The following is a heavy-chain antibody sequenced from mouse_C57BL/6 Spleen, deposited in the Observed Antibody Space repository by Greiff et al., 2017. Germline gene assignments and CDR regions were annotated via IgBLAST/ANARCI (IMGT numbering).Heavy chain of an antibody. Sequence: QSGPGMVKPSQSLSLTCTVTGYSFTSGYDWYWIRPLPGNILELMGYMSYSGSTNYNPTFKSRISITHDTSKNHFFLKLNAVTTEDTATYYCASDYYGSSSLYFEGWGTGTTVTVSS. J-gene: IGHJ1*03. V-gene: IGHV3-1*01. CDR1: GYSFTSGYD. CDR3: ASDYYGSSSLYFEG. CDR2: MSYSGST. D-gene: IGHD1-1*01.